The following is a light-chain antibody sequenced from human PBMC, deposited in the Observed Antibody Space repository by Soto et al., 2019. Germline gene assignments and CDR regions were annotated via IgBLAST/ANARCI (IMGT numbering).Light chain of an antibody. J-gene: IGKJ1*01. Sequence: DIQMTQSPFTLSASVGDRVTISCRAGQTISRWLAWYQHKPGKAPKLLIYKASTLQTGVPSRFSGSGSGTEFTLTISSLQPDDFAPYVCQQYSRYPWTFGQGTDVGSK. CDR3: QQYSRYPWT. V-gene: IGKV1-5*03. CDR2: KAS. CDR1: QTISRW.